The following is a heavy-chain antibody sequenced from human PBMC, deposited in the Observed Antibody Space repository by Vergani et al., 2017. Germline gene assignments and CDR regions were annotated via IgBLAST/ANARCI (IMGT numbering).Heavy chain of an antibody. D-gene: IGHD3-10*01. Sequence: EVQLVESGGGLVQPGGSLRLSCAASGFTVSTNYMSWVRQAPGKGLEWVSVIYSGGSTYYADSVKGRFTISRDNSKNTVYLQMNSLRAEDTAVYYCARDQNYGSGSWDYWGQGTLVTVSS. J-gene: IGHJ4*02. CDR2: IYSGGST. V-gene: IGHV3-53*01. CDR1: GFTVSTNY. CDR3: ARDQNYGSGSWDY.